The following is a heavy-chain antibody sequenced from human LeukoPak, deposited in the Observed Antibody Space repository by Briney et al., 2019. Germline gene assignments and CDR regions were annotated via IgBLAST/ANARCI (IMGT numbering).Heavy chain of an antibody. V-gene: IGHV4-59*01. Sequence: PSETLSLTCTVFGDSITNSYWTWIRLPPGKGLEWIAYIYYTGYTNYNPSLKSRVSISVDTSKNQLSLKLISVTAADTGVYYCARAPIGSVDYWGPGAQVTVSS. D-gene: IGHD1-1*01. CDR2: IYYTGYT. J-gene: IGHJ4*02. CDR3: ARAPIGSVDY. CDR1: GDSITNSY.